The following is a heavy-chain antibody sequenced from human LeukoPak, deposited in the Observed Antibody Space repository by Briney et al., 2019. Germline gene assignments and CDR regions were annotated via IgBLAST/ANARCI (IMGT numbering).Heavy chain of an antibody. CDR3: AKASLSGIAAAGPSNY. CDR2: ISGSGGST. Sequence: PGGSLRLSCAASGFTFSSYAMSWVRQAPGKGLEWVSAISGSGGSTYYADSVKGRFTISRDNSKNTLYLQMNSLRAEDTAVYYCAKASLSGIAAAGPSNYWGQGTLVTVSS. V-gene: IGHV3-23*01. J-gene: IGHJ4*02. CDR1: GFTFSSYA. D-gene: IGHD6-13*01.